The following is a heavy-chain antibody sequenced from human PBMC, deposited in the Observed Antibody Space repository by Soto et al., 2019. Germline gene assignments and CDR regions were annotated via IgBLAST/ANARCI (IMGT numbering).Heavy chain of an antibody. V-gene: IGHV4-59*01. CDR2: IYYSGST. CDR1: GGSISSSYY. Sequence: QVQLQESGPGLVKPSETLSLSCTVSGGSISSSYYWSWIRQPPGKGLELIGYIYYSGSTKYNPSLKSRVTISIDTSKNQFSLKLSSVTAADTAVYYYARGGYGMDVWGQGTTVTVSS. J-gene: IGHJ6*02. CDR3: ARGGYGMDV.